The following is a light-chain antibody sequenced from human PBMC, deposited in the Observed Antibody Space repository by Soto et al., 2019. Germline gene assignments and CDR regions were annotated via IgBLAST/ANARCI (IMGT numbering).Light chain of an antibody. J-gene: IGKJ2*01. V-gene: IGKV1-39*01. CDR1: QSISSY. Sequence: DIQMTQSPSSLSASVGDRVTITCRASQSISSYLTLYQQNPGKAPKLLIYAASSLQSGVPSRFSGSGSGTDFTLTISSLQPEDFATYYCQQSYSTPYTFGQGTKLEIK. CDR3: QQSYSTPYT. CDR2: AAS.